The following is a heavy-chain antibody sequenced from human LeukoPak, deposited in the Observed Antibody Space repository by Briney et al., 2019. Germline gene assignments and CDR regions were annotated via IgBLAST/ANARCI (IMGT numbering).Heavy chain of an antibody. CDR1: GFTFSSYW. CDR2: IKQDGSDK. CDR3: ARQYTSSWYALGYLDY. D-gene: IGHD6-13*01. V-gene: IGHV3-7*01. J-gene: IGHJ4*02. Sequence: PGGSLGLSCAASGFTFSSYWMTWVRQAPGKGLEWVANIKQDGSDKYYVDSVKGRFTISRDNAKNSLYLQMNSLRVDDTALYYCARQYTSSWYALGYLDYWGQRTLVTVSS.